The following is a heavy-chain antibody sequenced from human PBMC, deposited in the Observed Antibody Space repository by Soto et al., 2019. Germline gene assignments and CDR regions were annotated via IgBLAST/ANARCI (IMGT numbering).Heavy chain of an antibody. J-gene: IGHJ4*02. CDR3: DRTGWYYDSSGHQKEYYLDY. CDR1: GGSISSGGYS. V-gene: IGHV4-30-2*01. Sequence: PSETLSLTCAVSGGSISSGGYSWSWIRQPPGKGLEWIGYISHSGTTHYNPSLKSRVTISVDRSKNQFSLKVTSVTAADTAVYYCDRTGWYYDSSGHQKEYYLDYWGKGTLVTVSS. CDR2: ISHSGTT. D-gene: IGHD3-22*01.